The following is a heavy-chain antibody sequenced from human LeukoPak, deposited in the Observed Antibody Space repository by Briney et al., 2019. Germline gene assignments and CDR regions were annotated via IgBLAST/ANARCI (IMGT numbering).Heavy chain of an antibody. J-gene: IGHJ3*02. CDR3: ARSYYDSSAAAFDI. CDR2: IYYSGST. V-gene: IGHV4-61*05. D-gene: IGHD3-22*01. CDR1: GGSISSSSYY. Sequence: KPSETLSLTCTVSGGSISSSSYYWGWIRQPPGKGLEWIGYIYYSGSTNYNPSLKSRVTISVDTSKNQFSLKLSSVTAADTAVYYCARSYYDSSAAAFDIWGQGTMVTVSS.